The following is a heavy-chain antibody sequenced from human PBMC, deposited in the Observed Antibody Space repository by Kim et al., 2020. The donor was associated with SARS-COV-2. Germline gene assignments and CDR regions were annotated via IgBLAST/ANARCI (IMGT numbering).Heavy chain of an antibody. V-gene: IGHV3-33*06. Sequence: GGSLRLSCAASGFTFGTYGMHWVRQAPGKGLEWVAVIWYDGSNKYYAASVKGRFTISRDNSNNALYLQMTSLRVEDTAVYYCAKADLRFGTFDLYFDLWGRGTLVTVSS. J-gene: IGHJ2*01. CDR1: GFTFGTYG. CDR3: AKADLRFGTFDLYFDL. D-gene: IGHD1-7*01. CDR2: IWYDGSNK.